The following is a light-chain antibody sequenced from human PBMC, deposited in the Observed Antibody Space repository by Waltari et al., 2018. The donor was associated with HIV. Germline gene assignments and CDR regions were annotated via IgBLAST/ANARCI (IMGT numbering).Light chain of an antibody. V-gene: IGLV1-47*01. Sequence: QSVLTQPPSASGTPGQSVTISCSGTSSNIGTNYVYWYQPFPGTAPKLLIYRNNKRPSVFPDRFSGSKSGTSASLAISGLRSDDEADYYCAAWDDTLTVVFGGGTKLTVL. CDR3: AAWDDTLTVV. CDR1: SSNIGTNY. J-gene: IGLJ2*01. CDR2: RNN.